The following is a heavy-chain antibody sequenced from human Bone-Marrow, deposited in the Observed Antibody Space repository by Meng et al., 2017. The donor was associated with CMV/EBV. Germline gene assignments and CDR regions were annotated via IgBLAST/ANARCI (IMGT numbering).Heavy chain of an antibody. CDR3: ARTPIDGGYYGMDV. J-gene: IGHJ6*02. CDR2: IYHSGST. Sequence: SETLSLTCTVSGYSVSSAYYWGWIRQPPGKGLEWIGSIYHSGSTYYNSSLKSRVTISIDTSKNQFSLKLSSVTAADTAVYYCARTPIDGGYYGMDVWGQGTTVTVSS. D-gene: IGHD3-16*01. CDR1: GYSVSSAYY. V-gene: IGHV4-38-2*02.